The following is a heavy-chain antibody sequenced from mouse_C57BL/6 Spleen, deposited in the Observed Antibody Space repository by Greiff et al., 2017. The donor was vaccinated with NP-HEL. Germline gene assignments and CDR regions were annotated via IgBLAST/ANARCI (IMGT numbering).Heavy chain of an antibody. CDR3: ARIYSNYAMDY. D-gene: IGHD2-5*01. Sequence: EVKLVESGGGLVKPGGSLKLSCAASGFTFSDYGMHWVRQAPEKGLEWVAYISSGSSTIYYADTVKGRFTISRDNAKNTLFLQMTSLRSEDTAMYYCARIYSNYAMDYWGQGTSVTVSS. J-gene: IGHJ4*01. V-gene: IGHV5-17*01. CDR2: ISSGSSTI. CDR1: GFTFSDYG.